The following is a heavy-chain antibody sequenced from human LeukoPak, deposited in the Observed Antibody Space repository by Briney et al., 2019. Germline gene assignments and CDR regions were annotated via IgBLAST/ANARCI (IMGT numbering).Heavy chain of an antibody. V-gene: IGHV4-59*01. CDR1: GGSISSYY. J-gene: IGHJ3*02. CDR2: IYYSGST. D-gene: IGHD5-24*01. CDR3: ARDLGDGYNSGDAFDI. Sequence: NPSETLSLTCTVSGGSISSYYWSWIRQSPGKGLEWIGYIYYSGSTNYNPSLKSRVTISVDTSKNQFSLKLSSVTAADTAVYYCARDLGDGYNSGDAFDIWGQGTMVTVSS.